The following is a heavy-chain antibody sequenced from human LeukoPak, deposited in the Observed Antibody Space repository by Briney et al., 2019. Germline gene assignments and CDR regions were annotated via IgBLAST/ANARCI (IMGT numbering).Heavy chain of an antibody. CDR2: IYTSGST. J-gene: IGHJ6*03. V-gene: IGHV4-61*02. CDR1: SGSISSGSYY. D-gene: IGHD2-8*02. CDR3: ARDYTGSYYYYMDV. Sequence: SETLSLTCTVSSGSISSGSYYWSWIRQPAGKGLEWIGRIYTSGSTNYNPSLKSRVTISVDTSKNQFSLKLSSVTAADTAVYYCARDYTGSYYYYMDVWGKGTTVTVSS.